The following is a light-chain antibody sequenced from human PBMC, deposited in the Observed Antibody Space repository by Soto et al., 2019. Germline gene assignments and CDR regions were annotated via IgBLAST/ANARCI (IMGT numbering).Light chain of an antibody. J-gene: IGKJ1*01. CDR3: QQYGSSGT. CDR2: DAS. Sequence: ETVMTQSPATLSVSPGERATLSCRASQSIRSTLAWFQQKPGQAPRLLIYDASKRATGIPARFSGSGSGTDFTLTISRLEPEDFAVYYCQQYGSSGTFGQGTKVDIK. V-gene: IGKV3-15*01. CDR1: QSIRST.